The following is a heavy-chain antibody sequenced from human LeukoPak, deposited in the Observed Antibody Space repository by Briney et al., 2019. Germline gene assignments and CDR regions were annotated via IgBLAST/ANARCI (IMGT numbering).Heavy chain of an antibody. Sequence: SETLSLTCAVYGGSFSGYYWSWIRQPPGKGLEWIGEINHSGSTNYNPSLKSRATISVDTSKNQFSLKLSSVTAADTAVYYCARKADVLRGYSGSYSYYYYMDVWGKGTTVTVSS. CDR2: INHSGST. J-gene: IGHJ6*03. V-gene: IGHV4-34*01. D-gene: IGHD1-26*01. CDR3: ARKADVLRGYSGSYSYYYYMDV. CDR1: GGSFSGYY.